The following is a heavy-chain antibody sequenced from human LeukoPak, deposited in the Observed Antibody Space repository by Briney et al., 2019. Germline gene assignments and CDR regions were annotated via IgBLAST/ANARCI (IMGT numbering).Heavy chain of an antibody. Sequence: SETLSLTCTVSGGSISSGGYYWSWIRQHPGKGLEWIGYIYYSGSTYYNPSLKSRVTISVDTSKNQFSLKLSSVTAADTAVYYCARGAYDFWSGYWFNWGQGTLVTVSS. CDR3: ARGAYDFWSGYWFN. J-gene: IGHJ4*02. V-gene: IGHV4-31*03. CDR2: IYYSGST. CDR1: GGSISSGGYY. D-gene: IGHD3-3*01.